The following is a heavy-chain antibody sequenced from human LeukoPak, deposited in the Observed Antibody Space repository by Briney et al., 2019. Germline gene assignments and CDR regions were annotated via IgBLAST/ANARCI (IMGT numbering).Heavy chain of an antibody. D-gene: IGHD6-13*01. J-gene: IGHJ5*02. V-gene: IGHV4-59*11. CDR1: GGSITSLY. CDR3: ARSHSSSWYFGWFDP. Sequence: PSETLSLTCTVSGGSITSLYWSWIRQPPGKGLEWVGYIYYSGSTNYNPSLKSRVTISVDTSKNQFSLKLSSVTAADTAVYYCARSHSSSWYFGWFDPWGQGTLVTVSS. CDR2: IYYSGST.